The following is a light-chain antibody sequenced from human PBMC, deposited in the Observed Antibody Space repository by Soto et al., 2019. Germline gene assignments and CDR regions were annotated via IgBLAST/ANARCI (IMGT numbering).Light chain of an antibody. Sequence: EIVMTQSPATLSVSPGERATLSCRASQSVSSNLAWYQQKPGQAPRLLIFGVSSRATGIPDRFSGSGSGTDFTLTISRLEPEDFAVYYCQQYGSSLWTFGQGTKV. J-gene: IGKJ1*01. V-gene: IGKV3-20*01. CDR2: GVS. CDR3: QQYGSSLWT. CDR1: QSVSSN.